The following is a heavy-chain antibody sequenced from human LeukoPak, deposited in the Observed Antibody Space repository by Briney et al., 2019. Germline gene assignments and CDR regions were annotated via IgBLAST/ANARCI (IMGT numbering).Heavy chain of an antibody. D-gene: IGHD6-6*01. V-gene: IGHV3-7*01. J-gene: IGHJ4*02. CDR2: IRQDGSDK. CDR1: GFTFSNAW. Sequence: GGSLRLSCAASGFTFSNAWMSWVRQAPGKGLEWVANIRQDGSDKYYVGSVKGRFTISRDNAKNSLFLQMNSLRAEDTAVYFCTTDSGGGRPFDYWGQGTLVIVSS. CDR3: TTDSGGGRPFDY.